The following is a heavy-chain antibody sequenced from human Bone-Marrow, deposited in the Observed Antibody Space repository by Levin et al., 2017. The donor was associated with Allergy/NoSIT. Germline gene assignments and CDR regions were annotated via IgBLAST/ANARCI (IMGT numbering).Heavy chain of an antibody. CDR1: GGSISSYY. V-gene: IGHV4-59*01. CDR3: ARAIPSGGNSYYDYYMDV. CDR2: IYYNGKS. J-gene: IGHJ6*03. D-gene: IGHD4-23*01. Sequence: PSETLSLTCTVSGGSISSYYWTWIRQAPEKRLEWIGYIYYNGKSNYNPSLKTRVSISIDTSKNLFSLSLSSVTAADSAIYYCARAIPSGGNSYYDYYMDVWGKGITVTVSS.